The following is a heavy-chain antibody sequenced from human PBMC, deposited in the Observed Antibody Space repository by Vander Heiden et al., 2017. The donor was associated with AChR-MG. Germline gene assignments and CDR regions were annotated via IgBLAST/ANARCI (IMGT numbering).Heavy chain of an antibody. V-gene: IGHV3-23*01. Sequence: EVPLLESGGGLVQPGGSLRLSCAASGFTFSSDAMCWVRQAPGKGLEWVSAISGMGGSTYYADSVKGRFTISRDKSKNTLDRQMNSRRAEDTALYYCAKQRGRRPYFDYWGQGTLVTVSS. CDR2: ISGMGGST. CDR1: GFTFSSDA. J-gene: IGHJ4*02. CDR3: AKQRGRRPYFDY.